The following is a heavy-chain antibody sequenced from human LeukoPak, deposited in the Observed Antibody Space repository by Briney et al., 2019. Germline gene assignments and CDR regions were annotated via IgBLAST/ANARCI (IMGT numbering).Heavy chain of an antibody. Sequence: GASVKVSCKASGYTFSSYGISWVRQAPGQGLEWMGWISAYNGKAKYAQKLQGRVTMTTETSTSTAYMELRSLRSDDTAVYYCARARQQLVWANWFDPWGQGALVTVSS. V-gene: IGHV1-18*01. D-gene: IGHD6-13*01. J-gene: IGHJ5*02. CDR2: ISAYNGKA. CDR1: GYTFSSYG. CDR3: ARARQQLVWANWFDP.